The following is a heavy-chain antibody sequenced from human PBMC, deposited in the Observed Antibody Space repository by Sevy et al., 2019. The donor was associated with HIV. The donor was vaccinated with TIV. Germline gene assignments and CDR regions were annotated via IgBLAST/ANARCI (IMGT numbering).Heavy chain of an antibody. CDR2: ISSSSTYI. J-gene: IGHJ4*02. Sequence: AGSLRLSCAASGFTFSIDTMNWVRQAPGKALEWVSSISSSSTYIYYADSVRGRFTISRDNAKNSLYLQMHSLRAEDTAVYYCASGYFDSTGYPFDYWGQGTLVTVSS. CDR3: ASGYFDSTGYPFDY. D-gene: IGHD3-22*01. CDR1: GFTFSIDT. V-gene: IGHV3-21*01.